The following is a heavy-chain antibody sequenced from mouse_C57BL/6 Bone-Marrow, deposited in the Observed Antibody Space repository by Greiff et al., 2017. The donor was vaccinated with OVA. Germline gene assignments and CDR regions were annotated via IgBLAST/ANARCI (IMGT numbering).Heavy chain of an antibody. J-gene: IGHJ4*01. CDR3: ARGYYGHAMDY. Sequence: EVQVVESGGGLVKPGGSLKLSCAASGFTFSSYAMSWVRQTPEKRLEWVATISDGGSYTYYPDNVKGRFTISRDNAKNNLYLQMSHLKSEDTAMYYCARGYYGHAMDYWGQGTSVTVSS. V-gene: IGHV5-4*01. CDR2: ISDGGSYT. CDR1: GFTFSSYA. D-gene: IGHD2-1*01.